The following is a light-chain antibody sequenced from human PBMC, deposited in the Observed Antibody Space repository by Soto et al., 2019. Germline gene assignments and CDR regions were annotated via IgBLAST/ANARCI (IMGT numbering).Light chain of an antibody. CDR3: SSYTSATTYV. J-gene: IGLJ1*01. Sequence: QSALTQPASVSGSPGQSITISCTGTSSVVCAYYYDSWYQQYPGEAPKVIIYDVSHRPAGVSNRFSGSKSGNTASLTISGLQTQDEADYYCSSYTSATTYVFGTGTKVTVL. V-gene: IGLV2-14*01. CDR1: SSVVCAYYY. CDR2: DVS.